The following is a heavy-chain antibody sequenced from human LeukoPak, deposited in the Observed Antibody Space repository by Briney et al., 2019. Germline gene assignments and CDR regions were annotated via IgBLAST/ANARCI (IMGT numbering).Heavy chain of an antibody. D-gene: IGHD4/OR15-4a*01. J-gene: IGHJ3*02. Sequence: ASVKVSCKPSGYTFNTYGITWVRQAPGQGLEWMGWISAYNGNTNYAQKLQGRVTMTTDTSTSTAYMELRSLRSDDTAVYYCARVYDYGDAFDIWGQGTMVTVSS. V-gene: IGHV1-18*01. CDR1: GYTFNTYG. CDR2: ISAYNGNT. CDR3: ARVYDYGDAFDI.